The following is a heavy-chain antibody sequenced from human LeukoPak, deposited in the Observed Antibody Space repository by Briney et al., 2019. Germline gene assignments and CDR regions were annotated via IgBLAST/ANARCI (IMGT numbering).Heavy chain of an antibody. CDR1: SGSFSGYY. CDR2: IYYSGST. Sequence: PSETLSLTCAVYSGSFSGYYWGWIRQPPGKGLEWIGSIYYSGSTYYNPSLKSRVTISVDTSKNQFSLKLSSVTAADTAVYYCARSITMIVVVHDIWGQGTMVTVSS. CDR3: ARSITMIVVVHDI. V-gene: IGHV4-39*01. D-gene: IGHD3-22*01. J-gene: IGHJ3*02.